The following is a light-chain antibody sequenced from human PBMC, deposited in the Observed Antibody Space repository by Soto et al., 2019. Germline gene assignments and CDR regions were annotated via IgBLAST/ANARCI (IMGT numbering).Light chain of an antibody. Sequence: DIQMTQSPSTLSASVGDRVTITCRASQSISSRLAWYQQKPGKAPDLLIYDVSSLESGVPSRFSGSGSGTEFTLTISSLQPDDFATYYCQHYNSYSLIFGGGTKVDIK. J-gene: IGKJ4*01. CDR3: QHYNSYSLI. CDR1: QSISSR. V-gene: IGKV1-5*01. CDR2: DVS.